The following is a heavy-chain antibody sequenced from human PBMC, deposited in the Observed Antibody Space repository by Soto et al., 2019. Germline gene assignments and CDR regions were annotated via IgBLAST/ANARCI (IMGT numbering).Heavy chain of an antibody. J-gene: IGHJ4*02. CDR1: GGSFTAYY. V-gene: IGHV4-34*01. CDR3: AREGDY. Sequence: QVQLQQWGAGLLKPSETLSLTCAAYGGSFTAYYWSWIRQPPGKGLAWIGKINHSGSTNYNPTLKSRVTISVDTSKNQFSLKRSSVTAADTAVYYCAREGDYWGQGTLVTVSS. CDR2: INHSGST.